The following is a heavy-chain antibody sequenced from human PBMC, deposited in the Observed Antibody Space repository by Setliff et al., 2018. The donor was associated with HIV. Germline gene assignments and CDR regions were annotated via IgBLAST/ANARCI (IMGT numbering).Heavy chain of an antibody. D-gene: IGHD6-19*01. Sequence: GGSLRLSCAASGFTFSSYGMHWVRQAPGKGLDWVATIWHDGSDKYYEDSRKGRFTISRDNANDTLFLQIDSLRAEDTAVYFCVRAGYRSGWYRRGGFYFDFWGQGTLVTVSS. V-gene: IGHV3-33*08. CDR2: IWHDGSDK. CDR1: GFTFSSYG. J-gene: IGHJ4*02. CDR3: VRAGYRSGWYRRGGFYFDF.